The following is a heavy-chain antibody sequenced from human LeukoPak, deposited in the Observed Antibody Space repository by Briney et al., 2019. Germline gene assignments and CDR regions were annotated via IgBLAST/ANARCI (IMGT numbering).Heavy chain of an antibody. Sequence: ASVKVSCKTSGQSFTIYTLHWVRQAPGQRLEWMGWINAADGNTKYSQKFQGRVIITRDSSANTAYMELSSLTSEDSAVYYCARGGYSYGTAPWDYWGQGTLVTVSS. CDR3: ARGGYSYGTAPWDY. J-gene: IGHJ4*02. CDR1: GQSFTIYT. CDR2: INAADGNT. V-gene: IGHV1-3*01. D-gene: IGHD5-18*01.